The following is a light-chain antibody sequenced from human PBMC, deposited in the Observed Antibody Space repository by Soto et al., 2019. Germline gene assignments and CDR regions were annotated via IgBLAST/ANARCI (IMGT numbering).Light chain of an antibody. V-gene: IGKV1-5*03. J-gene: IGKJ1*01. CDR2: KAS. CDR1: QTISSW. Sequence: IQMTQSPSTLSGSVGDRVTITCRASQTISSWLAWYQQKPGKAPKLLIYKASTLESGVPSRFSGSRSGTEFTLTISSLQPDDFATYYCQQYNSYSWTFGQGTKVDIK. CDR3: QQYNSYSWT.